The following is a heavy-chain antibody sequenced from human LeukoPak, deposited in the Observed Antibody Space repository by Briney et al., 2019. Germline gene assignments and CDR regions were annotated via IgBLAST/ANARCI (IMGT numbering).Heavy chain of an antibody. V-gene: IGHV1-2*06. CDR1: GYTFTNYY. Sequence: ASVKVSCKASGYTFTNYYMHWVRQALGQGLEWMGRINPNSGGTNSAQKFQGRVTMTRDTSISTAYMELRSLRSDDTAVYYCARSYGDYGNYYYYMDDWGKGTTVTVSS. CDR3: ARSYGDYGNYYYYMDD. D-gene: IGHD4-17*01. CDR2: INPNSGGT. J-gene: IGHJ6*03.